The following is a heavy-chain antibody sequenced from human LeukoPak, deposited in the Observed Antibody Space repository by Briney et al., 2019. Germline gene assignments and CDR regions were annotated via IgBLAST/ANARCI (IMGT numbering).Heavy chain of an antibody. CDR1: GLTFSNYG. J-gene: IGHJ4*02. V-gene: IGHV3-30*02. Sequence: PGGSLRLSCAVSGLTFSNYGMHWVCQAPGKGLEWVAFIRYDASNKYYADSVKGRFTISRDNSENTLYLQMNRLGVEDTAIYYCAGDFDYWGQGTLVTVSS. CDR3: AGDFDY. CDR2: IRYDASNK.